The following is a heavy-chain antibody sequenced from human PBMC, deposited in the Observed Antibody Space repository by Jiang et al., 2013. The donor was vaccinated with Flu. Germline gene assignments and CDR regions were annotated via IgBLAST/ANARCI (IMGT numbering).Heavy chain of an antibody. D-gene: IGHD2-21*02. V-gene: IGHV5-51*01. CDR1: GYSFTSHR. CDR2: IYPGDSET. J-gene: IGHJ4*02. Sequence: SCKASGYSFTSHRIAWVRQMPGKGLEWMGFIYPGDSETRYSPSFQGQVTISADKSISTAYLQWSSLKASDTAMYYCARSGVVVTADYFDYWGQGTLVTVSS. CDR3: ARSGVVVTADYFDY.